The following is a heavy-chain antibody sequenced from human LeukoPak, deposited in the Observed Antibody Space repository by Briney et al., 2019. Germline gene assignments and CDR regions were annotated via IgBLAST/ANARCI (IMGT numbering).Heavy chain of an antibody. D-gene: IGHD5-24*01. CDR2: ISAYNGNT. CDR3: ARRRDGYNFGY. J-gene: IGHJ4*02. CDR1: GYTFTSYG. V-gene: IGHV1-18*01. Sequence: ASVKVSCKASGYTFTSYGISWVRQAPGQGLEWMGWISAYNGNTKYAQKVLGRVTMTTDTSTSTAYMELRSLRSEDTAVYYCARRRDGYNFGYWGQGTLVTVSS.